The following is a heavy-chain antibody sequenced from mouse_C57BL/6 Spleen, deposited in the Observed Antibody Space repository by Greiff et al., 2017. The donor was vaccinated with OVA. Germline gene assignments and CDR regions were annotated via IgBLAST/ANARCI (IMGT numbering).Heavy chain of an antibody. CDR1: GFTFSSYA. D-gene: IGHD2-2*01. J-gene: IGHJ3*01. V-gene: IGHV5-4*01. Sequence: DVHLVESGGGLVKPGGSLKLSCAASGFTFSSYAMSWVRQTPEKRLEWVATISDGGSYTYYPDNVKGRFTISRDNAKNNLYLQMSHLKSEDTAMYYCARAGYDGAAWFADWGQGTLVTVSA. CDR3: ARAGYDGAAWFAD. CDR2: ISDGGSYT.